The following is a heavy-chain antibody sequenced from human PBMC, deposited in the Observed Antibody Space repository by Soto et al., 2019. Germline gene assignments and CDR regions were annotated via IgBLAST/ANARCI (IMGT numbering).Heavy chain of an antibody. CDR2: ISYDGSNK. D-gene: IGHD3-22*01. V-gene: IGHV3-30-3*01. J-gene: IGHJ3*02. CDR3: ARSTYDSSGSHDAFDI. CDR1: GFTFSSYA. Sequence: GGSLRLSCAASGFTFSSYAMHWVRQSPGKGLEWVAVISYDGSNKYYADSVKDRFTISRDNSKNTLYLQMNSLRAEDTAVYYCARSTYDSSGSHDAFDIWGQGTMVTVSS.